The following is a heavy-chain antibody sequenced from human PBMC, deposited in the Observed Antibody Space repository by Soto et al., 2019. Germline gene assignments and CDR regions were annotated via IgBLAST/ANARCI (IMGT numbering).Heavy chain of an antibody. D-gene: IGHD3-16*01. CDR2: INYSGST. CDR1: GGSVSKYY. CDR3: ARHTFGGGI. Sequence: PPATLSHTCTVSGGSVSKYYWTWSRQPPGKGLEWISYINYSGSTDHSPSLKSRVTISLDTSKNQFSLRLISVTAADTAVYYCARHTFGGGIWGLATLVTVST. J-gene: IGHJ4*02. V-gene: IGHV4-59*02.